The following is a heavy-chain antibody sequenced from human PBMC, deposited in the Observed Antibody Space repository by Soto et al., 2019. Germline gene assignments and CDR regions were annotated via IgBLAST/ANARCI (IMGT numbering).Heavy chain of an antibody. Sequence: EVQLVESGGGLVQPGGSLRLSCAASGITFSSFSMNWVRQAPGKGLEWVSYISNRNTIYYADSVKGRFTISRDNAKNSVYLQRNSLRAEDTAVYYCVTGGKSYYFDYWGQGTLVTVSS. J-gene: IGHJ4*02. V-gene: IGHV3-48*01. CDR1: GITFSSFS. CDR3: VTGGKSYYFDY. CDR2: ISNRNTI.